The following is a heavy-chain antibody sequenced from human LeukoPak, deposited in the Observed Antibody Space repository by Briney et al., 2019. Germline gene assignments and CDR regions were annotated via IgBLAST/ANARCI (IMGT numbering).Heavy chain of an antibody. D-gene: IGHD5-24*01. CDR2: IKQDESEK. CDR3: AKAVLEMATISPFDY. J-gene: IGHJ4*02. Sequence: GGSLRLSCTASGFTFSSYWMSWVRQAPGKGLEWVANIKQDESEKFYVDSVKGRFTISRDNAKNSLYLQMNSLRAEDTAVYYCAKAVLEMATISPFDYWGQGTLVTVSS. CDR1: GFTFSSYW. V-gene: IGHV3-7*01.